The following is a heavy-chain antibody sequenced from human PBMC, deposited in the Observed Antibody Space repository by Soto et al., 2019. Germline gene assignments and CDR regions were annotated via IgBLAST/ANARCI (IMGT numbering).Heavy chain of an antibody. D-gene: IGHD2-2*01. CDR1: GGSISSGGYY. V-gene: IGHV4-31*03. CDR3: ARSPVPRGPYGMDV. Sequence: QVQLQESGPGLVKPSQTLSLTCTVSGGSISSGGYYWSWIRQHPGKGLEWIGYIYYRGSTYYNPSLKSRVTISVDTAKNQFSLKLSSVTAADTAVYYCARSPVPRGPYGMDVWGQGTTVTVSS. CDR2: IYYRGST. J-gene: IGHJ6*02.